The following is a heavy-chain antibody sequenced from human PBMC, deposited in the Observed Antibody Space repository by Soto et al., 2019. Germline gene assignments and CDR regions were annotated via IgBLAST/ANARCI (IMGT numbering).Heavy chain of an antibody. CDR3: AAGYSSSSPPFDY. CDR2: IWYDGSNK. CDR1: GFTFSSYG. V-gene: IGHV3-33*01. D-gene: IGHD6-13*01. J-gene: IGHJ4*02. Sequence: QVQLVESGGGVVQPGRSLRLSCAASGFTFSSYGMHWVRQAPGKGLGWVAVIWYDGSNKYYADSVKGRFTISRDNSKNTLYLQMNSLRAEDTAVYYCAAGYSSSSPPFDYWGQGTLVTVSS.